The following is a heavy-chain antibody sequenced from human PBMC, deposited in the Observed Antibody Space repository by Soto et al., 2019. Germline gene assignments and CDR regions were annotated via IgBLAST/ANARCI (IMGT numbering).Heavy chain of an antibody. CDR1: GGSISSGGYY. CDR3: ARGVWFGELLGSDYYYYMDV. D-gene: IGHD3-10*01. J-gene: IGHJ6*03. CDR2: IYYSGST. V-gene: IGHV4-31*03. Sequence: SETLSLTCTVSGGSISSGGYYWSWIRQHPGKGLEWIGYIYYSGSTYYNPSLKSRVTISVDTSKNQFSLKLSSVTAADTAVYYCARGVWFGELLGSDYYYYMDVWGKGTTVTVSS.